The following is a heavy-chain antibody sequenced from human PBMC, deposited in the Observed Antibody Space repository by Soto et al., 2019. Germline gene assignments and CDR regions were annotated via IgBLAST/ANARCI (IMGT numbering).Heavy chain of an antibody. CDR2: LSSSGAT. Sequence: QMQLEESGPGLAKPWETLSLTCSVSGGSVSDYDWHWIRQSPGKGLEGIGDLSSSGATSYSPPLKSRATLSLDSSKKQLSLKMTSVTAADAALYYCASNIWNDDADRDRILNIWGQGPQVTVSS. CDR1: GGSVSDYD. J-gene: IGHJ3*02. CDR3: ASNIWNDDADRDRILNI. V-gene: IGHV4-59*08. D-gene: IGHD1-1*01.